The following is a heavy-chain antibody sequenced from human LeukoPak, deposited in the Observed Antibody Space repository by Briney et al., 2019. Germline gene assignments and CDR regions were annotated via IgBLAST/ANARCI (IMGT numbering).Heavy chain of an antibody. CDR2: ISGSGGST. CDR1: GFTFSDYY. V-gene: IGHV3-23*01. Sequence: PGGSLRLSCAASGFTFSDYYMSWVRQAPGKGLEWVSAISGSGGSTYYADSVKGRFTISRDNSKNTLYLQMNSLRAEDTAVYYCARGFCSSTSCYQGPFDFWGQGTLVTVSS. D-gene: IGHD2-2*01. J-gene: IGHJ4*02. CDR3: ARGFCSSTSCYQGPFDF.